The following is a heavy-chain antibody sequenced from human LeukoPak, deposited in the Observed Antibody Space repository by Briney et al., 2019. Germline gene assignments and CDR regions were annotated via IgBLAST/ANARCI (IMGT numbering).Heavy chain of an antibody. CDR3: ASSGNYDILTGYGNWYFDL. V-gene: IGHV4-4*07. CDR1: GGSISSYY. D-gene: IGHD3-9*01. J-gene: IGHJ2*01. CDR2: IYTSGST. Sequence: SETLSLTCTVSGGSISSYYWSWIRQPAGKGLEWIGRIYTSGSTNYNPSLKSRVTISVDTSKNQFSLKLSSVTAADTAVYYCASSGNYDILTGYGNWYFDLWGRGTLVTVSS.